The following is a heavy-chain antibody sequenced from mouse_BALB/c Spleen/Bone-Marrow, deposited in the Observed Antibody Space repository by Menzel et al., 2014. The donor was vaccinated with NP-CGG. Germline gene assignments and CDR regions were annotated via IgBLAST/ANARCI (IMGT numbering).Heavy chain of an antibody. D-gene: IGHD2-2*01. CDR1: GFNIEDTY. J-gene: IGHJ3*01. V-gene: IGHV14-3*02. CDR3: AEGYDSWFAY. Sequence: EVQLQQSGAELVKPGASVKLSCTASGFNIEDTYVHWVKQRPEQGLEWIGRIDPANGNTKYDPKFQGKATVTSDTSSNTAYLHLNSLTSEDTADYYCAEGYDSWFAYWGQGTLVTVSA. CDR2: IDPANGNT.